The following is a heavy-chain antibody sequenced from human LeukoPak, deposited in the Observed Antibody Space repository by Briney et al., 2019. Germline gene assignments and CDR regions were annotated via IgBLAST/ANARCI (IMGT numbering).Heavy chain of an antibody. CDR1: GFTFSNAW. Sequence: GGSLRLSCAASGFTFSNAWMSWVRQAPGKGLEWVGRIKSKTDGGTTDYAAPVKGRFTISRDDLKNTLYLQMNSLKTEDTAVYYCTTASYHYYDSSGYYLWGQGTLVTVSS. D-gene: IGHD3-22*01. V-gene: IGHV3-15*01. J-gene: IGHJ5*02. CDR2: IKSKTDGGTT. CDR3: TTASYHYYDSSGYYL.